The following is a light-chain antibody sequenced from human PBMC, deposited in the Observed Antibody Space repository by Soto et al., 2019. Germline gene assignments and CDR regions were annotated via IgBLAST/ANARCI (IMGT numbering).Light chain of an antibody. CDR1: QGISSY. J-gene: IGKJ5*01. Sequence: DIQLTQSPSFLSASVGDRVTITCRASQGISSYLAWYQQKPGKAPKLLIYAASTLQSGVPSRFSGSESGTEFTLTIRSLQPEDFATYFCQQLNSYPITFGQGTRLEMK. CDR3: QQLNSYPIT. V-gene: IGKV1-9*01. CDR2: AAS.